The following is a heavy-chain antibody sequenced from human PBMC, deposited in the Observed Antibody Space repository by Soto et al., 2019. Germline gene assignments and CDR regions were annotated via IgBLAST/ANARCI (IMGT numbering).Heavy chain of an antibody. J-gene: IGHJ5*02. CDR3: ARGHSSSWYDGGDWFDP. CDR2: IYHSGST. V-gene: IGHV4-38-2*01. D-gene: IGHD6-13*01. Sequence: PSETLSLTCAVSGYSISGGYYWGWIRQPPGKGLEWIGSIYHSGSTYYNPSLKSRVTISVDTSKNQFSLKLSSVTAADTAVYYCARGHSSSWYDGGDWFDPWGQGTLVTVSS. CDR1: GYSISGGYY.